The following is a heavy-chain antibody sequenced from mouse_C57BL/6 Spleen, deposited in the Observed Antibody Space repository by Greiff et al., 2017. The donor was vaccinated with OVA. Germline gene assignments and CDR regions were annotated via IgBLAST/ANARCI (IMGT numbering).Heavy chain of an antibody. J-gene: IGHJ4*01. CDR1: GYTFTDHI. V-gene: IGHV1-11*01. Sequence: VQLQESGAELASPGASVTLSCKASGYTFTDHIMTWVKKRPGQGLAWIGRIYPVSGGTNYNQKFMGKATFSVDRSSSTVYMVLNSLTSEDPAVYYCGLDSSGYGYAMDYWGQGTSVTVSS. D-gene: IGHD3-2*02. CDR2: IYPVSGGT. CDR3: GLDSSGYGYAMDY.